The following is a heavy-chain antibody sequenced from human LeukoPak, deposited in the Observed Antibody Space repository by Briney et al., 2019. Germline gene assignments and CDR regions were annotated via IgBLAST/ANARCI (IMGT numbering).Heavy chain of an antibody. CDR3: ARVERNYYDSSGYYNNWFDP. J-gene: IGHJ5*02. Sequence: PGGSLRLSCAASGFTFSDYYMSWIRQAPGKGLEWVSYISSSASTIYYADSVKGRYTISRDNAKNSLYLQMNSLRAEDTAVYYCARVERNYYDSSGYYNNWFDPWGQGTLVTVSS. D-gene: IGHD3-22*01. CDR2: ISSSASTI. CDR1: GFTFSDYY. V-gene: IGHV3-11*01.